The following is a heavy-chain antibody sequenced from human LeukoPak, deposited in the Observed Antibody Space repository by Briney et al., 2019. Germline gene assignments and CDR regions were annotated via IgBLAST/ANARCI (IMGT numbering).Heavy chain of an antibody. D-gene: IGHD5-24*01. CDR2: ICYSGST. J-gene: IGHJ4*02. CDR1: GGSISSSSYY. Sequence: PSETLSLTCTVSGGSISSSSYYWGWIRQPPGKGVEWIGGICYSGSTYYNPSLKSRVTIPVDTSKNQFSLKLSSVTAADPAVYYCAREEGDGYNYNYFDYWGQGTLVTVSS. V-gene: IGHV4-39*02. CDR3: AREEGDGYNYNYFDY.